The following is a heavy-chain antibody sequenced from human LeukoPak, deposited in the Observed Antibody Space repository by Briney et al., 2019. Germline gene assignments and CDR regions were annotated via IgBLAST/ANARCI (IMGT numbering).Heavy chain of an antibody. CDR3: AKGGIAARNNYYYYMDV. J-gene: IGHJ6*03. CDR2: IRYDGSNK. V-gene: IGHV3-30*02. CDR1: GFTFSSYG. Sequence: PGGSLRLSCAASGFTFSSYGMHWVRQAPGKGLEWVAFIRYDGSNKYYADSVKGRFTISRDNSKNTLYLQMNSLRAEDTAVYYCAKGGIAARNNYYYYMDVWGKGTTVTVSS. D-gene: IGHD6-6*01.